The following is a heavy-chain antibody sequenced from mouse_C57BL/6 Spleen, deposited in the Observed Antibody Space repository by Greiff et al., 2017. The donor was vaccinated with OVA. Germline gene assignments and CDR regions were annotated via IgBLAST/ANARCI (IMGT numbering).Heavy chain of an antibody. CDR2: ISSGGSYT. Sequence: EVKLQESGGDLVKPGGSLKLSCAASGFTFSSYGMSWVRQTPDKRLEWVATISSGGSYTYYPDSVKGRFTISRDNAKNTLYLQMSSLKSEDTAMYYCARHDWDDYAMDYWGQGTSVTVSS. J-gene: IGHJ4*01. CDR1: GFTFSSYG. V-gene: IGHV5-6*01. CDR3: ARHDWDDYAMDY. D-gene: IGHD4-1*01.